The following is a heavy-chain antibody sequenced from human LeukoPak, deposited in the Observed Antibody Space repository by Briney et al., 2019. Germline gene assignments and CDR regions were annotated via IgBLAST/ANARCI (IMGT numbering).Heavy chain of an antibody. D-gene: IGHD3-22*01. V-gene: IGHV5-51*01. Sequence: LGESLKISCKGSGYTFTNYWIGWVCQVPGKGLEWMGIIYPGDSDTRYSPSFQGQVTISADKSISTAYLQWSSLKASDTAMYYCARRATMNEFDYWGQGTLVTVSS. CDR3: ARRATMNEFDY. CDR2: IYPGDSDT. J-gene: IGHJ4*02. CDR1: GYTFTNYW.